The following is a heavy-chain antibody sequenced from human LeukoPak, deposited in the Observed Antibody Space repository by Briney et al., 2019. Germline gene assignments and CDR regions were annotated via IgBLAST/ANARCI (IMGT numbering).Heavy chain of an antibody. V-gene: IGHV3-66*01. J-gene: IGHJ4*02. D-gene: IGHD6-19*01. CDR1: GFIVSSNY. CDR2: IYSGGST. Sequence: PGGSLRLSCAASGFIVSSNYMSWVRQAPGKGLEWVSVIYSGGSTYYADSVKGRFTISRDNSKNTLYLQMNSLRAEDTAVYYCAKGLYSSGWSPFDYWGQGTLVTVSS. CDR3: AKGLYSSGWSPFDY.